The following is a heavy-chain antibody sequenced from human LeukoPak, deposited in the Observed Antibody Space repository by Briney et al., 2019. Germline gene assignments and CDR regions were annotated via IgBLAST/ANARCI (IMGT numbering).Heavy chain of an antibody. D-gene: IGHD3-22*01. V-gene: IGHV1-2*02. Sequence: ASVKVSCKASGYTFTSYGISWVRQAPGQGLEWMGWINPNSGGTNYAQKFQGRVTMTRDTSISTAYMELSRLRSDDTAVYYCARRYYDSSGYYYFDYWGQGTLVTVSS. J-gene: IGHJ4*02. CDR2: INPNSGGT. CDR1: GYTFTSYG. CDR3: ARRYYDSSGYYYFDY.